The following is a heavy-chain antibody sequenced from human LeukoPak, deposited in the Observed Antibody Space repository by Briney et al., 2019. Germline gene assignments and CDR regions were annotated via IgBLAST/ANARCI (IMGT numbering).Heavy chain of an antibody. Sequence: ASVKVSCKASGGTFSSYAISRVRQAPGQGLEWMGGIIPIFGTANYAQKFQGRVTITADESTSTAYMELSSLRSEDTAVYYCARGGYCSSTSCYARNYYYYGMDVWGQGTTVTVSS. D-gene: IGHD2-2*01. CDR2: IIPIFGTA. V-gene: IGHV1-69*13. CDR1: GGTFSSYA. J-gene: IGHJ6*02. CDR3: ARGGYCSSTSCYARNYYYYGMDV.